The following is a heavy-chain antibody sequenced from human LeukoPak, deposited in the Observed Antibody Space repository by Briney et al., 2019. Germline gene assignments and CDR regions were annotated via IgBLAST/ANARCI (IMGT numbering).Heavy chain of an antibody. CDR2: ITADGHGT. CDR3: VKRSYSMITNFDY. Sequence: PGGSLRLSCSVSGFIFSTYAMFLVRQAPGKGLDYFSAITADGHGTYYSDAVKGRFTISRDNSKNTLYLQMSSLSAEDTAVYYCVKRSYSMITNFDYWGQGTLVTVSS. CDR1: GFIFSTYA. V-gene: IGHV3-64D*06. J-gene: IGHJ4*02. D-gene: IGHD3-10*01.